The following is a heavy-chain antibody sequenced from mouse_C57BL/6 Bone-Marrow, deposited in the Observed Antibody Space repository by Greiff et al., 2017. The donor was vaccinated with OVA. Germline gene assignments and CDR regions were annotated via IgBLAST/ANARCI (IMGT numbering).Heavy chain of an antibody. D-gene: IGHD1-1*01. CDR1: GYTFTSYW. J-gene: IGHJ2*01. CDR3: ARSGYYYGIDY. Sequence: QVQLQQPGAELVMPGASVKLSCKASGYTFTSYWMHWVKQRPGQGLEWIGEIAPSDSYTNYNQKFKGKSTLTVDKSSSTAYMQLSSLTSEDSAVYYCARSGYYYGIDYWGQGTTLTVSS. V-gene: IGHV1-69*01. CDR2: IAPSDSYT.